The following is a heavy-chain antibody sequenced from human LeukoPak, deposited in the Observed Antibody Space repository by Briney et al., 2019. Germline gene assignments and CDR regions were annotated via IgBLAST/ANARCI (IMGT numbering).Heavy chain of an antibody. CDR1: GYTFTGYY. CDR3: ARARGWFGDLGDFDI. CDR2: IIPILGIA. V-gene: IGHV1-69*04. Sequence: ASVKVSCKASGYTFTGYYMHWVRQAPGQGLEWMGRIIPILGIANYAQKFQGRVTITADKSTSTAYMELSSLRSEDTAVYYCARARGWFGDLGDFDIWGQGTMVTVSS. D-gene: IGHD3-10*01. J-gene: IGHJ3*02.